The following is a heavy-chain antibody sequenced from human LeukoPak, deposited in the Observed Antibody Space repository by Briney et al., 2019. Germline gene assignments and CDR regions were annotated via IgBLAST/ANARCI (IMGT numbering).Heavy chain of an antibody. Sequence: PGGSVTLLCGASRSSFSDSYMRWIRQAPGKEREWVSYISRSGDFTAFANSVQGRMTISRDNAKSSLYLQVNSLRADDTAVYYCARAVGRGPGGHFDYWGQGTPV. CDR1: RSSFSDSY. J-gene: IGHJ4*02. CDR2: ISRSGDFT. CDR3: ARAVGRGPGGHFDY. V-gene: IGHV3-11*05. D-gene: IGHD4-23*01.